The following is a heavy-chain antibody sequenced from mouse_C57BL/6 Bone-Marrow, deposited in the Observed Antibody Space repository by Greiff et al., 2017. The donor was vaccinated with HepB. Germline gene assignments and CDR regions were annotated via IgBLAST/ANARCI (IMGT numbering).Heavy chain of an antibody. J-gene: IGHJ4*01. CDR1: GYSITSGYY. D-gene: IGHD1-1*01. CDR3: ARGDLLLRDMDY. V-gene: IGHV3-6*01. CDR2: ISYDGSN. Sequence: DVKLVESGPGLVKPSQSLSLTCSVTGYSITSGYYWNWIRQFPGNKLEWMGYISYDGSNNYNPSLKNRISITRDTSKNQFFLKLNSVTTEDTATYYCARGDLLLRDMDYWGQGTSVTVSS.